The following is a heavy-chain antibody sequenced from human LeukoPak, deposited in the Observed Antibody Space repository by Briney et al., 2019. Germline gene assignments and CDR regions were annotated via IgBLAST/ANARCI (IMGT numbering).Heavy chain of an antibody. Sequence: ATVKVSCKASGYTFTSYGISWVRRAPGQGLEWMGWISAYNGNTNYAQKLQGRVTMTTDTSTSTAYMELSSLRSEDTAVYYCATLGPSGSTGYWGQGTLVTVSS. CDR2: ISAYNGNT. CDR1: GYTFTSYG. J-gene: IGHJ4*02. V-gene: IGHV1-18*01. D-gene: IGHD1-26*01. CDR3: ATLGPSGSTGY.